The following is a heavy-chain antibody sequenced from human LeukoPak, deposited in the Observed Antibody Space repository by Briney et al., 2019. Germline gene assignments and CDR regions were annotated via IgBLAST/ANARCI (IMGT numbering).Heavy chain of an antibody. J-gene: IGHJ5*02. V-gene: IGHV3-11*01. Sequence: GGSLRLSCAASGFTVSSNYMSWIRQAPGKGLEWLSYINIGGTNTHYADSVKGRFTISRDNARKSLYLEMNNLRAEDTAVYYCATDGAGFDTWGQGVLVTVSS. CDR3: ATDGAGFDT. CDR2: INIGGTNT. CDR1: GFTVSSNY.